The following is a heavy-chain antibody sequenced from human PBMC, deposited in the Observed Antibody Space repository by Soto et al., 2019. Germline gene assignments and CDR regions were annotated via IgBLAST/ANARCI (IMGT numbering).Heavy chain of an antibody. CDR1: GYTFTGYY. V-gene: IGHV1-2*04. D-gene: IGHD5-12*01. Sequence: ASVKVSCKASGYTFTGYYMHWVRQAPGQGLEWMGWINPNSGGTNYAQKFQGWVTMTRDTSISTAYMELRSLRFDDTAVYFCAREVDLLPTPGGDYWGQGTLVTVSS. CDR3: AREVDLLPTPGGDY. J-gene: IGHJ4*02. CDR2: INPNSGGT.